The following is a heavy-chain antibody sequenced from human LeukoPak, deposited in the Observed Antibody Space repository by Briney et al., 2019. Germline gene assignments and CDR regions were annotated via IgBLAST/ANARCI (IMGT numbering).Heavy chain of an antibody. Sequence: ASVKVSCKVSGYTLTELSMHWVRQAPGKGLEWMGGFDPEDGETIYAQKFQGRVTMTEDTSTYTAYMELSSLRSEDTAVYYCATVGIAAAGYWFDPGGQGTLVTASS. CDR1: GYTLTELS. CDR3: ATVGIAAAGYWFDP. V-gene: IGHV1-24*01. CDR2: FDPEDGET. J-gene: IGHJ5*02. D-gene: IGHD6-13*01.